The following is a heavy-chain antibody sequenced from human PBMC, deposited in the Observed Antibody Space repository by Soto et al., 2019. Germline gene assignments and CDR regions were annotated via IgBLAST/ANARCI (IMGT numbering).Heavy chain of an antibody. V-gene: IGHV3-13*01. CDR3: ASGGWGGMWYEGGSSIDS. D-gene: IGHD3-16*01. Sequence: EVQLVESGGGLVQPGGSLRLSCAASGFTFSSYDMHWVRQVTGKGLEWVSAIGAAGDTYYPDSVKGRFTISRENAKNSWYLQMNSLTAEDPAVYYCASGGWGGMWYEGGSSIDSWGQGTLVTVSS. CDR1: GFTFSSYD. CDR2: IGAAGDT. J-gene: IGHJ4*02.